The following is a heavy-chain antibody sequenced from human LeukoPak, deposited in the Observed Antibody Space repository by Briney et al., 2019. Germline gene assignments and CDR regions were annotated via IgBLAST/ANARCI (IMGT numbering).Heavy chain of an antibody. CDR3: ARAIRRGYPVSTDY. CDR1: GGSFSGYY. V-gene: IGHV4-34*01. Sequence: SETLSLTCAVYGGSFSGYYWSWIRQPPGKGLEWIGEINHSGSTNYNPSLKSRVTISVDTSKNQFSLKLSSVIAADTAVYYCARAIRRGYPVSTDYWGQGTLVTVSS. CDR2: INHSGST. J-gene: IGHJ4*02. D-gene: IGHD3-22*01.